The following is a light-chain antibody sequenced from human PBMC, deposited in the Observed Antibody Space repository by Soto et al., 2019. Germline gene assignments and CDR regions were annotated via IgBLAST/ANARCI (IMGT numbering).Light chain of an antibody. J-gene: IGKJ5*01. CDR1: QRLSASD. CDR2: GVS. V-gene: IGKV3-20*01. CDR3: QQYGSSPLIT. Sequence: EIVLTQSPGTLSLSPGQRATLSFMASQRLSASDIAWYQQKPGQAPKFLIYGVSSRATGIPDRFSGSGSGTDFTLTISRLEPEDFAVYHCQQYGSSPLITLGHGTRLQLK.